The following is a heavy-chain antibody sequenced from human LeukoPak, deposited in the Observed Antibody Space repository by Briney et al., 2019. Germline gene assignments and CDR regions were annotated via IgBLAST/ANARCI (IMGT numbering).Heavy chain of an antibody. J-gene: IGHJ4*02. CDR2: ISASGRSK. CDR3: AKYVGDY. D-gene: IGHD3-16*01. V-gene: IGHV3-48*03. Sequence: GGSLRLSCAASGFTFSSYEMNWVRQAPGQGLEWVSYISASGRSKYYADSVKGRFTISRDNAKNSLYLQMNSLRAEDTAIYYCAKYVGDYWGQGTLVTVSS. CDR1: GFTFSSYE.